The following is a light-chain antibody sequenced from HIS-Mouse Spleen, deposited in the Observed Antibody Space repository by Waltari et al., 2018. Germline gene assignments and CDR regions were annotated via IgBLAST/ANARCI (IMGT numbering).Light chain of an antibody. CDR2: EGS. V-gene: IGLV2-23*01. CDR1: SSDVGSYNL. J-gene: IGLJ2*01. Sequence: QSALTQPASVSGSPGQSITISCTGTSSDVGSYNLVSWYQQHPGKAPKLMSYEGSKRPSGVSKRFSGSKSGNTASLTISGLQAEDEADYYCCSYAGSSTVVFGGGTKLTVV. CDR3: CSYAGSSTVV.